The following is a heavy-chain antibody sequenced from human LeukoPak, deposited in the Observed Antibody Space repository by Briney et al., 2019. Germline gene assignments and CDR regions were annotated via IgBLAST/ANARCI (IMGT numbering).Heavy chain of an antibody. J-gene: IGHJ4*02. V-gene: IGHV1-18*01. CDR1: GYTFTSYG. CDR3: ARDRSMVRGESDY. D-gene: IGHD3-10*01. Sequence: ASVTVSCKASGYTFTSYGITWVRQAPGQGLEWVGWISTYNGNTNYAQNLQDRLTMTTDASTSTTYMELRSLRSDDTAVYYCARDRSMVRGESDYWGQGTLVTVSS. CDR2: ISTYNGNT.